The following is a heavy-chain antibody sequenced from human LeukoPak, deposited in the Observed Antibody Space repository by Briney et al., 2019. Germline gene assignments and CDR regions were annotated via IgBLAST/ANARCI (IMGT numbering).Heavy chain of an antibody. V-gene: IGHV1-18*01. J-gene: IGHJ4*02. CDR2: INGFNGAA. CDR1: GYNFAVYG. Sequence: ASVKVSCKASGYNFAVYGMTWVRQAPGQGLEWMGWINGFNGAANYAQTLQGRATMTTDKSTATAYLELTSLKSVDTAIYFCARGGGVGATIDYWGQGTLVTVSS. CDR3: ARGGGVGATIDY. D-gene: IGHD1-26*01.